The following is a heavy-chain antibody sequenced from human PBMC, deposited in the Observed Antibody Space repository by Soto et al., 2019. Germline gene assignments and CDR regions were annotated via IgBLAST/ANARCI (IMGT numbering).Heavy chain of an antibody. CDR3: ATRIAAPYYFDY. CDR2: ISSSSSTI. V-gene: IGHV3-48*02. J-gene: IGHJ4*02. Sequence: GGSLRLSCAASGFTFSSYSMNWVRQAPGKGLEWVSYISSSSSTIYYADSVKGRFTISRDNAKNSLYLQMNSLRDEDTAVYYCATRIAAPYYFDYWGRGTLVTVSS. CDR1: GFTFSSYS. D-gene: IGHD6-6*01.